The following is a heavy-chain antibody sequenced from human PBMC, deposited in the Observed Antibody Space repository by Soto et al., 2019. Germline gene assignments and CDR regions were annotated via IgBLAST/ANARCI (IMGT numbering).Heavy chain of an antibody. Sequence: QVQLVQSGAEVKRPGASVKVSCKASGYTFTKYDISWVRQAPGQGLEWLGLISPNSGRPSSAQKFDGRVTMTTDTSTTTAYLELRSLRSDDTAVYYCVRQYYDFWTDYPDFDYWGQGTLVTVSS. CDR3: VRQYYDFWTDYPDFDY. CDR1: GYTFTKYD. D-gene: IGHD3-3*01. CDR2: ISPNSGRP. V-gene: IGHV1-18*04. J-gene: IGHJ4*02.